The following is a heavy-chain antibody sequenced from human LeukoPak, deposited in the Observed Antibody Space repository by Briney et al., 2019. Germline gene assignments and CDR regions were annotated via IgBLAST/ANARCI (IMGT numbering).Heavy chain of an antibody. CDR3: ARVGQKGYSSGWYAY. CDR1: GYTFTSYG. J-gene: IGHJ4*02. Sequence: ASVKVSCKASGYTFTSYGISRVRQAPGQGLEWMGWISAYNGNTNYAQKLQGRVTMTTDTSTSTAYMELRSLRSDDTAVYYCARVGQKGYSSGWYAYWGQGTLVTVSS. V-gene: IGHV1-18*01. D-gene: IGHD6-19*01. CDR2: ISAYNGNT.